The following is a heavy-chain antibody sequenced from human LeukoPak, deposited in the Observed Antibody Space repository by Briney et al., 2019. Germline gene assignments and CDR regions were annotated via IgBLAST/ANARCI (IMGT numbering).Heavy chain of an antibody. J-gene: IGHJ6*02. D-gene: IGHD2/OR15-2a*01. Sequence: ASVKVSCKASGYTFTSYDINWVRQPTGRGLEWMGWMYPKRGNTGYAQELQGRVNMTRNTSISTAYMELSSLRSEDTAVYYCARRPAVKVRTTSYYYGMDVWGQGTTVTVSS. CDR3: ARRPAVKVRTTSYYYGMDV. V-gene: IGHV1-8*01. CDR2: MYPKRGNT. CDR1: GYTFTSYD.